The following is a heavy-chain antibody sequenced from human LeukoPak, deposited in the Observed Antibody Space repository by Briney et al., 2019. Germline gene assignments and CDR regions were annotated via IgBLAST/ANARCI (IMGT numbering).Heavy chain of an antibody. CDR1: GFTFSSYW. CDR3: ARGKTYYYDSSGYRYYFDY. D-gene: IGHD3-22*01. CDR2: IKQDGSEK. J-gene: IGHJ4*02. V-gene: IGHV3-7*01. Sequence: GGSLRLSCAASGFTFSSYWMSWVRQAPGKGLEWVANIKQDGSEKYYVDSVKGRFTISRDNAKNSLYLQMNSLRAEDTAVYYCARGKTYYYDSSGYRYYFDYWGQGTLVTVSS.